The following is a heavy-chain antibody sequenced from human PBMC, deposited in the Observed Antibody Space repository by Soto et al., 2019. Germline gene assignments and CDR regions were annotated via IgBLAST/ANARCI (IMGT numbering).Heavy chain of an antibody. Sequence: SGPTLVNPTETLTLTCTVSGFSLNNARMGVSWIRQPPGKALEWLAHIFSNDEKSYSTSLKSRLTISKDTSKSQVVLTMTNMDPVDTATYYCARIVRYGSGSTKIDYWGQGTLVTVSS. J-gene: IGHJ4*02. CDR2: IFSNDEK. CDR1: GFSLNNARMG. D-gene: IGHD3-10*01. V-gene: IGHV2-26*01. CDR3: ARIVRYGSGSTKIDY.